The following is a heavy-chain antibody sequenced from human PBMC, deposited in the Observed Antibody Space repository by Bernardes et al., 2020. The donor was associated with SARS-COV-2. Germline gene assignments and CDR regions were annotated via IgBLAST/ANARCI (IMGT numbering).Heavy chain of an antibody. J-gene: IGHJ3*02. D-gene: IGHD2-21*01. CDR2: IWYDGSNK. CDR3: AREAYCGGDCYPGAFDI. CDR1: GFTFSSYG. Sequence: SLRLSCAASGFTFSSYGMHWVRQAPGKGLEWVAVIWYDGSNKYYADSVKGRFTISRDNSKNTLYLQMNSLRAEDTAVYYCAREAYCGGDCYPGAFDIWGQGTMVTVSS. V-gene: IGHV3-33*01.